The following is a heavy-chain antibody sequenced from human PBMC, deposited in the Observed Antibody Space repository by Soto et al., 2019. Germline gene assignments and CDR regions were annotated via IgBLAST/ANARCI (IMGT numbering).Heavy chain of an antibody. CDR3: ASSYCSGGSCYPTYVFDY. CDR1: GVSISSGGYS. Sequence: PSETLSLTCAVSGVSISSGGYSWSWIRHPPGKGLEWIGYIYQSGRTYYNKSLKSRVTISVDRSKNQFSLKVTSVTAADTAVYYCASSYCSGGSCYPTYVFDYWGQGTLVTVS. D-gene: IGHD2-15*01. CDR2: IYQSGRT. V-gene: IGHV4-30-2*01. J-gene: IGHJ4*02.